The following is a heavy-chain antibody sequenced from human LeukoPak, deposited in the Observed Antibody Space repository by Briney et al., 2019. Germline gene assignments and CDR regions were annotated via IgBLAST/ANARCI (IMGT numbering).Heavy chain of an antibody. CDR2: IYYSANT. CDR3: ARGALFWSGYRTESSYYYYMDV. CDR1: GGSISSSNYY. V-gene: IGHV4-39*07. Sequence: PSETLSLTCTVSGGSISSSNYYWAWIRQPPGKGLEWIGSIYYSANTYYNPSLKSRVTISVDTSKNQFSLKLSSVTAADTAVYYCARGALFWSGYRTESSYYYYMDVWGKGTTVTVSS. J-gene: IGHJ6*03. D-gene: IGHD3-3*01.